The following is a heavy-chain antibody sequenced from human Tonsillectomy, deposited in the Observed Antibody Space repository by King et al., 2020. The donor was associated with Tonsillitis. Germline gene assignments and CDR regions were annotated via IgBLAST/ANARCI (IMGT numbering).Heavy chain of an antibody. D-gene: IGHD3-3*01. Sequence: VQLVESGGGVVQPGRSLRLSCSASGFSFRTYGIHWVRQESGQGRVLVAVISYDERKKYYADAVKGRFTISRDNSKNTLYLQMNSLRAEDTAVYYCAKDYSDDSWWYFDLWGRGTLVTVSS. CDR1: GFSFRTYG. CDR3: AKDYSDDSWWYFDL. J-gene: IGHJ2*01. V-gene: IGHV3-30*18. CDR2: ISYDERKK.